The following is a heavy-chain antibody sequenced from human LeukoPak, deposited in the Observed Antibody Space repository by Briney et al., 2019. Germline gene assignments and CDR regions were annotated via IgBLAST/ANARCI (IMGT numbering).Heavy chain of an antibody. CDR1: GFTFSNHW. CDR2: IRQDGAER. D-gene: IGHD3-22*01. Sequence: PGGSLRLSCAASGFTFSNHWMSWVRQALGKGLEWVANIRQDGAERYYVDSVKGRFTISRDNAKNSVYLEMNSLRVEDTAVYFCARAPYFESSGPLWGQGTLVTVSS. CDR3: ARAPYFESSGPL. V-gene: IGHV3-7*01. J-gene: IGHJ4*02.